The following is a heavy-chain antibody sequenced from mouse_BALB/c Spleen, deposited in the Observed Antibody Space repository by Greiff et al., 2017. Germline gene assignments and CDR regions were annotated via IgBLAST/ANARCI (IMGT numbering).Heavy chain of an antibody. Sequence: DVLLVESGGGLVQPGGSLKLSCAASGFTFSSYGMSWVRQTPDKRLELVATINSNGGSTYYPDSVKGRFTISRDNAKNTLYLQMSSLKSEDTAMYYCARDRGLRQDYWGQGTTLTVSS. J-gene: IGHJ2*01. CDR1: GFTFSSYG. CDR2: INSNGGST. V-gene: IGHV5-6-3*01. CDR3: ARDRGLRQDY. D-gene: IGHD2-4*01.